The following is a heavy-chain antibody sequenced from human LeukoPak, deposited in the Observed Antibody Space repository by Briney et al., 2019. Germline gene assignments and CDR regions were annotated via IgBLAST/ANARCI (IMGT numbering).Heavy chain of an antibody. Sequence: ASVKVSCEASGYTFTSYDINWVRQATGQGLEWMGWMNPNSGDTGYAQNFQGRVTMTRDTSINTAYMELSSLRSEDTAVYYCARTPRNGYIEGYWGQGTLVTVSS. J-gene: IGHJ4*02. V-gene: IGHV1-8*01. D-gene: IGHD5-24*01. CDR2: MNPNSGDT. CDR3: ARTPRNGYIEGY. CDR1: GYTFTSYD.